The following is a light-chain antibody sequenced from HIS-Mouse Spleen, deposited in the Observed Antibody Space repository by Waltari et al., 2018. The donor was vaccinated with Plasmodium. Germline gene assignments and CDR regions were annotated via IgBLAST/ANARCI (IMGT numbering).Light chain of an antibody. CDR1: SSNIGSNT. V-gene: IGLV1-44*01. Sequence: QSVLTQPPSASGTPGQRVTISCSGSSSNIGSNTVNWYQQLPGTAPKLLIYSNNPRPPVVPDRFSGSKSGTSASLAISGLQSEDEADYYCAAWDDSLNGPVFGGGTKLTVL. CDR2: SNN. CDR3: AAWDDSLNGPV. J-gene: IGLJ2*01.